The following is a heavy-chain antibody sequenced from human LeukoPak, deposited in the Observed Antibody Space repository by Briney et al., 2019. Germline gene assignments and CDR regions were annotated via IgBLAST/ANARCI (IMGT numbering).Heavy chain of an antibody. CDR3: ARDFPDY. CDR2: IKEDGSEK. V-gene: IGHV3-7*01. CDR1: GFPLSSYA. Sequence: GGSLRLSCAASGFPLSSYAMSWVRQAPGKGLEWVANIKEDGSEKYYVDSVKGRFTISRDNAKKSLYLQMNSLRVEDTAIYYCARDFPDYWGQGILVTVSS. J-gene: IGHJ4*02.